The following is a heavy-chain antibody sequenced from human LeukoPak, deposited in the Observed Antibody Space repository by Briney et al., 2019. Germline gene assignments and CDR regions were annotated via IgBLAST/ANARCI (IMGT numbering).Heavy chain of an antibody. CDR1: GASISAFH. Sequence: SETLSLTCTVSGASISAFHWTWFRQPAANGLEWIGLIYSSGSTLFNPSLKSRVAMSVDLTKNQLSLKLTSVPAADTAMYYCARKYGDYWGRGTLVTVSS. CDR2: IYSSGST. V-gene: IGHV4-4*07. CDR3: ARKYGDY. J-gene: IGHJ4*02. D-gene: IGHD4-17*01.